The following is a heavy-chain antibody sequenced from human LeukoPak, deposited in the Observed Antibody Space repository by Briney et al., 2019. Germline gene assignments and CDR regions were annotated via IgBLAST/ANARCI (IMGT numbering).Heavy chain of an antibody. V-gene: IGHV3-74*01. Sequence: GGSLRLSCVASGFTFSSYWMHWVRQDPRKGLVWVSRINGDGRNINYADSVRGRFTISRDNAKNTLYLQMNTLRVEDTAVYYCAKKEYNWNYGWFDPWGQGTLVTVSS. J-gene: IGHJ5*02. CDR1: GFTFSSYW. CDR3: AKKEYNWNYGWFDP. CDR2: INGDGRNI. D-gene: IGHD1-7*01.